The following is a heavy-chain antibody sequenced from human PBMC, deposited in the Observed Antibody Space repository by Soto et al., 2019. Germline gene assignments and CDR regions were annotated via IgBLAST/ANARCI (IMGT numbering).Heavy chain of an antibody. CDR1: GGSVRSGSYY. CDR3: AREGYCSSTSCPGDYYYGMDV. Sequence: ETLSPTCTVSGGSVRSGSYYWSWIRQPPGKGLEWIGYIYYSGSTNYNPSLKSRVTISVDTSKNQFSLKLSSVTAADTAVYYCAREGYCSSTSCPGDYYYGMDVWGQGTTVTVSS. CDR2: IYYSGST. D-gene: IGHD2-2*01. J-gene: IGHJ6*02. V-gene: IGHV4-61*01.